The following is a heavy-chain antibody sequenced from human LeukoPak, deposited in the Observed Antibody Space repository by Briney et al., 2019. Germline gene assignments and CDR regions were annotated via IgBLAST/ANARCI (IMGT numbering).Heavy chain of an antibody. V-gene: IGHV3-49*03. D-gene: IGHD3-22*01. J-gene: IGHJ4*02. CDR1: GFTFRDYA. CDR3: TSGGTYYYDSSGYR. Sequence: PGRSLRLSCTAAGFTFRDYAMSWFRQAPGKGLEWLGFIRNKAYGGTTEYAASVRGRFTISRDDSKSIAYLQMDSLKTEDTAVYYCTSGGTYYYDSSGYRWGQGTLVTVSS. CDR2: IRNKAYGGTT.